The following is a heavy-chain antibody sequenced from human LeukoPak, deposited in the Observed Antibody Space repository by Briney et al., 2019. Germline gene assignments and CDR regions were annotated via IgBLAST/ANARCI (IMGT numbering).Heavy chain of an antibody. J-gene: IGHJ4*02. CDR2: ISYSSSTI. D-gene: IGHD4-17*01. V-gene: IGHV3-48*01. CDR3: ARDRLHYGEYEKTFDY. Sequence: GGSLRLSCAAPGFTFSSYSMNWARQAPGTGLEWVSYISYSSSTIYYADSVKDRFTISRDNGKSSLYLQMNSLRAEDTAVYYCARDRLHYGEYEKTFDYWGQGTLVTVSS. CDR1: GFTFSSYS.